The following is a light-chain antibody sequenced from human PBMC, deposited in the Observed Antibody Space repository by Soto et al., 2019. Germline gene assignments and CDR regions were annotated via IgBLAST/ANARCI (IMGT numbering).Light chain of an antibody. V-gene: IGLV2-14*03. CDR1: SSDVGGYNF. Sequence: QSALTQPPSASGSPGQSVTISCTGTSSDVGGYNFVSWYQQHPGKVPKLMIYDVANRPSGVSDRFSGSKSGNTASLTISGLQAEDEADYYCSSYTTISTLVFGGGTKVTVL. J-gene: IGLJ2*01. CDR3: SSYTTISTLV. CDR2: DVA.